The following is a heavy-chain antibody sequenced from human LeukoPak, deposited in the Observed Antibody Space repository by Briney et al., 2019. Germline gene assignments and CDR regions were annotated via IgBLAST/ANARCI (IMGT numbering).Heavy chain of an antibody. V-gene: IGHV3-30*02. J-gene: IGHJ6*03. CDR1: GFTFSSYG. Sequence: AGGSLRLSCAASGFTFSSYGMHWVRQAPGKGLEWVAFIRYDGSNKYYADSVKGRFTISRDNSKNTLYLQMNSLRAEDTAVYYCASWEGIVVVPAAIAEALNYYYMDVWGKGTTVTVSS. D-gene: IGHD2-2*01. CDR3: ASWEGIVVVPAAIAEALNYYYMDV. CDR2: IRYDGSNK.